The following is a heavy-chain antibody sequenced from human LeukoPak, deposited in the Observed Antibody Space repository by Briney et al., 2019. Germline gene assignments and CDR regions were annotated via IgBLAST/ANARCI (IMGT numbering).Heavy chain of an antibody. CDR2: ISGSGNVI. V-gene: IGHV3-23*01. CDR3: AKARYNNGWDYFDY. D-gene: IGHD6-19*01. J-gene: IGHJ4*02. Sequence: QTGGSLRLSCAASGFTFSSYSMNWVRQAPGKGLEWVSSISGSGNVIYDSDSVKGRFSISRDNPKGTLYLQMNSLRAEDTATYFCAKARYNNGWDYFDYWGLGTLVTVSS. CDR1: GFTFSSYS.